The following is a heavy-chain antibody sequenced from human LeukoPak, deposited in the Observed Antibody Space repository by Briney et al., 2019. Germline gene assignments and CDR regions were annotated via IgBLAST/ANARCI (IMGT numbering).Heavy chain of an antibody. V-gene: IGHV1-69*04. CDR2: IIPILGIA. J-gene: IGHJ4*02. D-gene: IGHD3-3*01. CDR1: GGTFTIYA. Sequence: SVTVSCTASGGTFTIYAISWVRQAPAQGLEWMGRIIPILGIANYAQKFQGRVTITADKSTSTAYMELSSLRSEDTAVYCCARDRSGHLDYWGQGTLVTVSS. CDR3: ARDRSGHLDY.